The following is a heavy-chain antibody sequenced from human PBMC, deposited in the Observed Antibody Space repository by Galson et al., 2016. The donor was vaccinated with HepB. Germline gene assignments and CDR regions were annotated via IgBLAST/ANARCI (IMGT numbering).Heavy chain of an antibody. D-gene: IGHD4-17*01. J-gene: IGHJ4*02. Sequence: SLRLSCAASGFTFSSYAMNWVRQAPGKGLEWVTIISNDGNNRYYTDSVKGRFTISRDNSKNTLYLQMTSLRGDDTAVYYCARWGPYGDLDYWGQGTRVTVSS. CDR3: ARWGPYGDLDY. CDR1: GFTFSSYA. CDR2: ISNDGNNR. V-gene: IGHV3-30*04.